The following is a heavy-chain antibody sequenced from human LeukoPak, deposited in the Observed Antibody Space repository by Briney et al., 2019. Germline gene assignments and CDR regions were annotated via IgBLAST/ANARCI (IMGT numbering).Heavy chain of an antibody. V-gene: IGHV3-23*01. D-gene: IGHD1-26*01. Sequence: GGSLRLSCAASGFIFSNYPMSWLRQAPGKGLEWVSGISGSGGGIYYADSVKGRFTISRDNSKNTLYLQMNSLRAEDTAVYYCARAFGSYSGSYFDYWGQGTLVTVSS. CDR1: GFIFSNYP. CDR3: ARAFGSYSGSYFDY. J-gene: IGHJ4*02. CDR2: ISGSGGGI.